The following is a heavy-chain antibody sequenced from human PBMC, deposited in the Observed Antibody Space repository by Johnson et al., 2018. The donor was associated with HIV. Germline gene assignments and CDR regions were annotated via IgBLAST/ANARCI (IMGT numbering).Heavy chain of an antibody. CDR3: ARESGHFGVSAFDM. Sequence: VQLVESGGGVVQPGRSLRLSCAASGFTFSSYGMHWVRQAPGKGLEWVAIIKEDGGETYYVDSVKGRFTISRDNANNLLYLQMSSLSVEDTAVYYCARESGHFGVSAFDMWGQGTMVTVSS. CDR2: IKEDGGET. J-gene: IGHJ3*02. D-gene: IGHD3-10*01. CDR1: GFTFSSYG. V-gene: IGHV3-7*03.